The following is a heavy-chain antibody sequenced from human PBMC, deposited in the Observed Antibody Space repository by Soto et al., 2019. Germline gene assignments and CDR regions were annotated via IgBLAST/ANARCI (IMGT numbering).Heavy chain of an antibody. CDR1: GFTFSSYA. V-gene: IGHV3-23*01. Sequence: PGGSLRLSCAASGFTFSSYAMSWVRQAPGKGLEWVSAFSGSCGSTYYADSVKGRFTISRYNSKNTLFLQMNSLRAEDTAVYYCAKKVAGSEPFQHWGQGTLVTVSS. J-gene: IGHJ1*01. CDR3: AKKVAGSEPFQH. CDR2: FSGSCGST. D-gene: IGHD6-19*01.